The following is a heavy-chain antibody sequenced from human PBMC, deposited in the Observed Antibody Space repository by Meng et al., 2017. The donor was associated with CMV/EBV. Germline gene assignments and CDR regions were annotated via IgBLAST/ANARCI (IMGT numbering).Heavy chain of an antibody. J-gene: IGHJ4*02. CDR2: IYYSGST. CDR3: ARSVAGNIDY. CDR1: GGSISSSSYY. D-gene: IGHD6-13*01. V-gene: IGHV4-39*07. Sequence: GSLRLSCTVSGGSISSSSYYWGWIRQPPGKGLEWIGSIYYSGSTYYNPSLKSRVTISVDTSKNQFSLKLSSVTAADTAVYYCARSVAGNIDYWGQGTLVTVSS.